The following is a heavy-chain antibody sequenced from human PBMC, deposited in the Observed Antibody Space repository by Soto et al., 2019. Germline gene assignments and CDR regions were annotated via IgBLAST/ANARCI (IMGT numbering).Heavy chain of an antibody. Sequence: ASVKVSCKASGYTFTSYYMHWVRQAPGQGLERMGIINPSGGSTSYAQRFQGRVTMTRDTSTSTVYMELSSLRSEDTAVYYCASSTLRYCSSTSCYELDYWGQGTLVTVSS. CDR3: ASSTLRYCSSTSCYELDY. J-gene: IGHJ4*02. CDR1: GYTFTSYY. D-gene: IGHD2-2*01. V-gene: IGHV1-46*03. CDR2: INPSGGST.